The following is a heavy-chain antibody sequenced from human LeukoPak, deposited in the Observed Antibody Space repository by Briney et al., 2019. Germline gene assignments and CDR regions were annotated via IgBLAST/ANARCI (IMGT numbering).Heavy chain of an antibody. CDR3: ARVDSSSSPWIPYYYYYYMDV. D-gene: IGHD6-6*01. J-gene: IGHJ6*03. V-gene: IGHV4-34*01. CDR1: GGSFSGYY. CDR2: INHSGST. Sequence: SETLSLTCAVYGGSFSGYYWSWIRQPPGKGLEWIGEINHSGSTSYNPSLKSRVTISVDTSKNQFSLKLSSVTAADTAVYYCARVDSSSSPWIPYYYYYYMDVWGKGTTVTVSS.